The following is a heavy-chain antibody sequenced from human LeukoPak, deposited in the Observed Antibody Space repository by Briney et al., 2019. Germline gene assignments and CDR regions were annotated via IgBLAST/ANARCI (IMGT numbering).Heavy chain of an antibody. V-gene: IGHV1-2*02. CDR3: ARDVVVPDAIGIVASTFDY. Sequence: GASVKVSCKASGYTFTGYYMHWVRQAPGQGLEWMGWINPNSGGTNYAQKFQGRVTMTRDTSISTAYVELSRLRSDDTAVYYCARDVVVPDAIGIVASTFDYWGQGILVTVSS. J-gene: IGHJ4*02. D-gene: IGHD2-2*02. CDR2: INPNSGGT. CDR1: GYTFTGYY.